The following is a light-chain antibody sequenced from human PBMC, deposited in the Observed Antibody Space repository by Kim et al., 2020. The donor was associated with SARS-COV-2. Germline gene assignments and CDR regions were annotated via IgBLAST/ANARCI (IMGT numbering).Light chain of an antibody. V-gene: IGKV3-20*01. CDR2: GAS. Sequence: SPGERATLSCGASQRVSSNYLAGYQQKPSQAPRLLIDGASSRATGIPDRFSGSGAETDFTLTISRLEPEDFAVYYCQQYGSSPRTFGQGTKRRS. CDR1: QRVSSNY. J-gene: IGKJ2*02. CDR3: QQYGSSPRT.